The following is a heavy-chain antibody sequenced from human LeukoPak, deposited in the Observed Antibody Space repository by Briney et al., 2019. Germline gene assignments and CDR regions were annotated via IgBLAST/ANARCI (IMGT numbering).Heavy chain of an antibody. D-gene: IGHD3-10*01. CDR1: GGSISSFY. CDR2: IYNSGST. CDR3: AREGSGSYYNWFDP. V-gene: IGHV4-59*01. J-gene: IGHJ5*02. Sequence: SETLSLTCSVSGGSISSFYWNWIRQPPGKGLEWIGYIYNSGSTNYNPSLKSRVTISVDTSKNQFSLKLSSVTTADTAVYYCAREGSGSYYNWFDPWGQGTPVTVSS.